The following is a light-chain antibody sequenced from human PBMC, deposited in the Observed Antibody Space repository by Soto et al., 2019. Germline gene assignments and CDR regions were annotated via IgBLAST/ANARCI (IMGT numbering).Light chain of an antibody. J-gene: IGKJ1*01. CDR3: QQSFDFPWT. CDR1: QHIRTY. Sequence: DVQMIQSPSSLSASVGDRVTVTCRASQHIRTYLNWYQRKPARAPDLLIYSASNLKSGVPSRFSGSGSGTDFTHTISNLQPEDLATYFCQQSFDFPWTFGQGTKVEIK. V-gene: IGKV1-39*01. CDR2: SAS.